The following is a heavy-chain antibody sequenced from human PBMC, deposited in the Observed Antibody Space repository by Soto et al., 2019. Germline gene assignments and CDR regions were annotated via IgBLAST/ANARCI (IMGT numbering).Heavy chain of an antibody. J-gene: IGHJ4*02. CDR1: GFTFSTYC. CDR3: AKEQLAMTVVVADYFDS. CDR2: ISYDGGSK. Sequence: GGSLTLACAASGFTFSTYCLHWVRQAPGKGLEWVALISYDGGSKYYGDSVKGRFIISRDNSHNTVSLQMNSLRADDTAVYFCAKEQLAMTVVVADYFDSWGQGTLVTVSS. V-gene: IGHV3-30*18. D-gene: IGHD3-22*01.